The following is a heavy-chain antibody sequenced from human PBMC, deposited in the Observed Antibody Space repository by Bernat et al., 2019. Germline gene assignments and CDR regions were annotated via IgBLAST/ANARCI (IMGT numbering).Heavy chain of an antibody. CDR1: GYTFTGYY. D-gene: IGHD3-3*01. CDR2: INPNSGGT. J-gene: IGHJ5*02. CDR3: ARSLDVEWLGGWFDP. V-gene: IGHV1-2*04. Sequence: QVQLVQSGAEVKKPGASVKVSCKASGYTFTGYYMRWVRQAPGQGLEWMGWINPNSGGTNYAQKFQGWVTMTRDTSISTAYMELSRLRSDDTAVYYCARSLDVEWLGGWFDPWGQGTLVTVSS.